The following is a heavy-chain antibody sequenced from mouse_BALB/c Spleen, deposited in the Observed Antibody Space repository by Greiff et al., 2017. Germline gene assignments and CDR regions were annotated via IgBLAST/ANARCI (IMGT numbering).Heavy chain of an antibody. CDR2: IYPSDSYT. V-gene: IGHV1-69*02. CDR3: TRQLGRGAMDY. J-gene: IGHJ4*01. Sequence: QVQLKQPGAELVRPGASVKLSCKASGYTFTSYWINWVKQRPGQGLEWIGNIYPSDSYTNYNQKFKDKATLTVDKSSSTAYMQLSSPTSEDSAVYYCTRQLGRGAMDYWGQGTSVTVSS. CDR1: GYTFTSYW. D-gene: IGHD3-1*01.